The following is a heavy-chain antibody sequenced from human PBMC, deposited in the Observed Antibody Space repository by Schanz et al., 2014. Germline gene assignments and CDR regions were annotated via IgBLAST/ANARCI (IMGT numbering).Heavy chain of an antibody. Sequence: VQLEESGGGVVQPGGSLRLSCAASGFTFRSYAMSWVRQAPGKGLEWVSGISGSGGSANYADSVKGRFTISRDNSKNTLYLQMNSLRAEDTAVYYCTKGMDSYVSGSDHWGQGTLVTVSS. D-gene: IGHD3-10*01. CDR3: TKGMDSYVSGSDH. CDR2: ISGSGGSA. J-gene: IGHJ4*02. CDR1: GFTFRSYA. V-gene: IGHV3-23*04.